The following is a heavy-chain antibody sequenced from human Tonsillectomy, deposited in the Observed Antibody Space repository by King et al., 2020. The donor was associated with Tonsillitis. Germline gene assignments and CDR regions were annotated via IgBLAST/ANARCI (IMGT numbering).Heavy chain of an antibody. CDR2: IYSGGST. Sequence: VQLVESGGGLVQPGGSLRLSCAASGFTVSSNYMSWVRQAPGKGLEWVSVIYSGGSTYYADSVKGRFTISRDKSKNTLYLQMNSLRAEDTAVYYCARIQYYDILTGYFRGYFDLWGRGTLVTVSS. V-gene: IGHV3-66*01. D-gene: IGHD3-9*01. J-gene: IGHJ2*01. CDR1: GFTVSSNY. CDR3: ARIQYYDILTGYFRGYFDL.